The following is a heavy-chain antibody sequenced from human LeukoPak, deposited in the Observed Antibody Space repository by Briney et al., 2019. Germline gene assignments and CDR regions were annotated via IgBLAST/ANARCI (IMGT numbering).Heavy chain of an antibody. CDR2: ISSSSSYI. Sequence: PGGSLRLSCAASGFTFSRYSMNWVRQAPGKGLEWVSSISSSSSYIYYADSMKRRFTISRDNAKNSLYLQMNSLRAEETAVYYCAKILEDYDDYETRSPNAFDIWGQGTMVTVSS. CDR3: AKILEDYDDYETRSPNAFDI. CDR1: GFTFSRYS. J-gene: IGHJ3*02. D-gene: IGHD4-17*01. V-gene: IGHV3-21*01.